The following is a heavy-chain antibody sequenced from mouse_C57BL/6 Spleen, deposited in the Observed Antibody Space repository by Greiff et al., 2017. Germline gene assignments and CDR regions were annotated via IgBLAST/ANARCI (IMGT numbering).Heavy chain of an antibody. CDR2: IYYSGTI. J-gene: IGHJ1*03. CDR3: ARDNYGSSFDV. Sequence: VQLKQSGPGLVKPSQTVFLTCTVTGISITTGNYRWSWIRQFPGNKLEWIGYIYYSGTITYTPSLTSRTTITRDTPKNQFFLEMNSLTAEDTATYYCARDNYGSSFDVWGTGTTVNVSS. D-gene: IGHD1-1*01. V-gene: IGHV3-5*01. CDR1: GISITTGNYR.